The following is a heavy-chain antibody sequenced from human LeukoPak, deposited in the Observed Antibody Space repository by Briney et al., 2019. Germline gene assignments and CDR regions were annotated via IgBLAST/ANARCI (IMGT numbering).Heavy chain of an antibody. CDR3: ARPRTTSYYYAMDV. CDR2: INPSGGST. Sequence: RASVKVSCKAFGYSFTSYYMHWVRQAPGQGLEWMGIINPSGGSTNYAQRFRGRVTMTRDTSTSTLYVEMNSLTSEDTAVYYCARPRTTSYYYAMDVWGQGTTVTVSS. V-gene: IGHV1-46*01. CDR1: GYSFTSYY. D-gene: IGHD1-1*01. J-gene: IGHJ6*02.